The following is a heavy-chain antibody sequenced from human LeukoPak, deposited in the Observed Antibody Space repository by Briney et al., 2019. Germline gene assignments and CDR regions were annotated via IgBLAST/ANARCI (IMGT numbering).Heavy chain of an antibody. CDR1: GFTFSSHY. Sequence: PGGSLRLSCAASGFTFSSHYMSWVRQAPGKGLEWVANIKKDGSEKYYVDSVKGRFTISRDNAKTSLYLQMNSLRAEDTAVYYCARGRYFDYWGQGTLVTVSS. CDR3: ARGRYFDY. V-gene: IGHV3-7*01. CDR2: IKKDGSEK. J-gene: IGHJ4*02.